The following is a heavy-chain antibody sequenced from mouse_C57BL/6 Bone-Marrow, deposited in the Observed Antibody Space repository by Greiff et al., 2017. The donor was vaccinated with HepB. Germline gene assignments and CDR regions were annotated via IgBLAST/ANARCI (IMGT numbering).Heavy chain of an antibody. Sequence: QVPLQQPGAELVMPGASVKLSCKASGYTFTSYWMHWVKQRPGQGLEWIGEIDPSDSYTNYNQKFKGKSTLTVDKSSSTAYMQLSSLTSEDSAVYYCAREAFAYWGQGTLVTVSA. J-gene: IGHJ3*01. V-gene: IGHV1-69*01. CDR3: AREAFAY. CDR2: IDPSDSYT. CDR1: GYTFTSYW.